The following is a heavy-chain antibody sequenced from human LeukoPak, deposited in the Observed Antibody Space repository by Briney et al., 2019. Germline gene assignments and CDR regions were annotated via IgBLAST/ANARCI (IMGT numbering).Heavy chain of an antibody. CDR3: ARQLFDFWSGYYLDY. Sequence: SETLSLTCTVSGGSISSSSYYWGWIRQPPGKGLEWIGSIYYSGSTYYNPSLKSRVTISVDTSKNQFSLKLSSVTAADTAVYYCARQLFDFWSGYYLDYWGQGTLVTVSS. CDR2: IYYSGST. CDR1: GGSISSSSYY. V-gene: IGHV4-39*01. J-gene: IGHJ4*02. D-gene: IGHD3-3*01.